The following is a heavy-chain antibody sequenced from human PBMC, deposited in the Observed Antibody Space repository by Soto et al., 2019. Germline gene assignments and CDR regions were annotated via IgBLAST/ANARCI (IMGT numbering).Heavy chain of an antibody. Sequence: ASVKVSCKASGYTFTSYAMHWVRQAPGQRLEWMGWINAGNGNTKYSQKFQGRVTITRDTSASTAYMELSSLRSEDTAVYYCARVFPSYSSGWYWFDPWGQGTLVTVSS. CDR3: ARVFPSYSSGWYWFDP. CDR2: INAGNGNT. J-gene: IGHJ5*02. D-gene: IGHD6-19*01. V-gene: IGHV1-3*01. CDR1: GYTFTSYA.